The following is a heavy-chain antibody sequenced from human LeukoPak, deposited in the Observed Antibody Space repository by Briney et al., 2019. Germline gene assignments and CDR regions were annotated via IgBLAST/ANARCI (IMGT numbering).Heavy chain of an antibody. CDR1: AGSASSGSYY. CDR3: AREEVLWFWDTLEDWFDP. Sequence: SETLSLTSTVYAGSASSGSYYWNWIRQPPGKGLEGTGYTYYSGSTNYNPSLKSRVTISVDTSKNQFSLKLSSVTAADTAVYYCAREEVLWFWDTLEDWFDPWGQGTLVTVSS. CDR2: TYYSGST. J-gene: IGHJ5*02. D-gene: IGHD3-10*01. V-gene: IGHV4-61*01.